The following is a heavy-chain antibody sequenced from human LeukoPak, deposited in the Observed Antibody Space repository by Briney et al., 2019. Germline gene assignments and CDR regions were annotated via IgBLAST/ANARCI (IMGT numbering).Heavy chain of an antibody. V-gene: IGHV3-23*01. J-gene: IGHJ2*01. D-gene: IGHD3-22*01. CDR3: AKVGIRISLIVVVFTTADDWYFDL. CDR2: ISGSGGSK. Sequence: GSLRPSCAAPGFTFSNYAMSWVRQAPGKGLEWVSGISGSGGSKYYADSVKGRLTISRDNSKNKLYLQMDSLRAEDTAVYYCAKVGIRISLIVVVFTTADDWYFDLWGCGTLVTVS. CDR1: GFTFSNYA.